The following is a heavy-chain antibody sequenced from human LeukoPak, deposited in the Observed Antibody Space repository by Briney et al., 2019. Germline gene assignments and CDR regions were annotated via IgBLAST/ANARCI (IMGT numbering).Heavy chain of an antibody. CDR3: TRTKPTVTPYNWFDP. J-gene: IGHJ5*02. D-gene: IGHD4-17*01. CDR2: IRSKAYGGTT. Sequence: GGSLRLSCTGFGFTFGDYAMSWVRQAPGKGLEWIGFIRSKAYGGTTECAASVKGRFTISRDDSKSIAYLQMSSLKTEDTAVYYCTRTKPTVTPYNWFDPWGQGTLVTVSS. V-gene: IGHV3-49*04. CDR1: GFTFGDYA.